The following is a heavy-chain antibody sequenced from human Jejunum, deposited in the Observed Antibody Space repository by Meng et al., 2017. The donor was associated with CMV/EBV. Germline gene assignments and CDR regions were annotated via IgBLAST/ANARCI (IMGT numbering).Heavy chain of an antibody. Sequence: QVQLRESGPGLLKPSQTLSLTCNVSGGFISSGDHYWSWIRQSPGKGLESIAYMLYSGTTYYNPALKSRITISTDTSKNQFSLKLTSMTAADTAVYYCARGRGYSYGIDYWGQGTQVTVSS. CDR2: MLYSGTT. V-gene: IGHV4-30-4*01. CDR3: ARGRGYSYGIDY. CDR1: GGFISSGDHY. D-gene: IGHD5-18*01. J-gene: IGHJ4*02.